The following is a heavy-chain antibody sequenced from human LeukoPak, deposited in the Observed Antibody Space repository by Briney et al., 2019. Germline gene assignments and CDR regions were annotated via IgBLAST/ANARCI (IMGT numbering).Heavy chain of an antibody. Sequence: ASVKVSCKASGYTFTSYDINWVRQATGQGLEWMGWMNPNSGNTGYAQEFQGRVTMTRNTSISTAYMELSSLRSEDTAVYYCARGGPTIFGVPDLKIWGQGTLVTVSS. CDR2: MNPNSGNT. D-gene: IGHD3-3*01. CDR1: GYTFTSYD. CDR3: ARGGPTIFGVPDLKI. J-gene: IGHJ4*02. V-gene: IGHV1-8*01.